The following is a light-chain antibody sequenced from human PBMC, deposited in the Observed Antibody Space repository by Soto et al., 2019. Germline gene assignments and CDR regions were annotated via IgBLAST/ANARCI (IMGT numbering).Light chain of an antibody. J-gene: IGKJ5*01. CDR3: QQYESYSVT. Sequence: DIQMTQSPSTLSASVRDRVTITCRASQSISSWLAWYQQKPGKAPNLLIYKASSLESGVPSRFSGSGFGTVFTLTISSLQPDDFATYYCQQYESYSVTFGQGTRLEIK. CDR1: QSISSW. V-gene: IGKV1-5*03. CDR2: KAS.